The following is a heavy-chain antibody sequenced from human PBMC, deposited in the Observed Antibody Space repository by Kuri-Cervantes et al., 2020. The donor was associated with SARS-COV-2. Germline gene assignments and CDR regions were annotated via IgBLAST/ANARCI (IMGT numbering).Heavy chain of an antibody. V-gene: IGHV1-46*01. Sequence: ASVKVSCKASGYILTSHNMHWVRQAPGQGLEWMGMLNPSGGSRINTQKFQGRLTMTRDTPTSTVYMELSSLRSDDTAVYYCAREYYYGSGRYYGAFDHWGQGPPVTVSS. J-gene: IGHJ4*02. CDR2: LNPSGGSR. CDR3: AREYYYGSGRYYGAFDH. D-gene: IGHD3-10*01. CDR1: GYILTSHN.